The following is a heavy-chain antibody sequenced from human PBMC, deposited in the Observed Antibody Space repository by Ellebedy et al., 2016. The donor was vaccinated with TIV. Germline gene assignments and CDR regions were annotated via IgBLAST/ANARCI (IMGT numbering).Heavy chain of an antibody. V-gene: IGHV1-18*04. D-gene: IGHD3-10*01. CDR1: GYTFNTYG. CDR2: ISGYNGKT. J-gene: IGHJ6*02. CDR3: ARAGGFTYYYGSGSYSGSYYYGMDV. Sequence: ASVKVSCKASGYTFNTYGISWVRQAPGQGLEWMGWISGYNGKTNYAQKLQGRVTMTTDTSTGTGYMELRSLSSDDTAVYYCARAGGFTYYYGSGSYSGSYYYGMDVWGQGTTVTVSS.